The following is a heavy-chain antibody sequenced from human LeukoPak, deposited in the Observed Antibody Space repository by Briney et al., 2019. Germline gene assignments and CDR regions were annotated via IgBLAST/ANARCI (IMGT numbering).Heavy chain of an antibody. CDR2: IIPIFGTA. Sequence: SVKVSCKASGGTFSSYAISWVRQAPGQGLEWMGGIIPIFGTANYAQKFQGRVTITADKSTSTAYMELSSLRSEDTAVYYCARESTAGVNFWSNYFSLSSFDYWGQGTLVTVSS. D-gene: IGHD3-3*01. V-gene: IGHV1-69*06. CDR1: GGTFSSYA. J-gene: IGHJ4*02. CDR3: ARESTAGVNFWSNYFSLSSFDY.